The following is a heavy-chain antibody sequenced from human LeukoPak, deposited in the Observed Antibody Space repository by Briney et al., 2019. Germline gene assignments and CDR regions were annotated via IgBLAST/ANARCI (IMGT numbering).Heavy chain of an antibody. D-gene: IGHD7-27*01. CDR3: AKTGAGYYYMDV. CDR1: GFTFGNYA. Sequence: GGSLRLSCTASGFTFGNYAMSWVRQAPGKGLEWVSAISGSGGSTYYADSVKGRFTISRDNSKNTLNVQMNSLRAEDTAVYYCAKTGAGYYYMDVWGKGTTVTVSS. CDR2: ISGSGGST. V-gene: IGHV3-23*01. J-gene: IGHJ6*03.